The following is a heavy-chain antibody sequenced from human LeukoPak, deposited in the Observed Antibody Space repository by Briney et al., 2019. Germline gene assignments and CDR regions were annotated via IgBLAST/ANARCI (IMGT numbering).Heavy chain of an antibody. CDR3: AMRGGSGELPM. CDR1: GITLSSYW. Sequence: PWGSLRRACAASGITLSSYWMDWVRQAPGKGLVWVSRINSEGSDTAYADSVKGRFTISRDSAKNTLYLRMNSLRVEDTAVYYCAMRGGSGELPMWGQGTLVTVSS. D-gene: IGHD3-10*01. J-gene: IGHJ4*02. V-gene: IGHV3-74*01. CDR2: INSEGSDT.